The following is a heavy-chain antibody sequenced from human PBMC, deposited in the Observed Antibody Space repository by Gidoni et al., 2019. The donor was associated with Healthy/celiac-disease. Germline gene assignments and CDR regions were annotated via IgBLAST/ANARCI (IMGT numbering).Heavy chain of an antibody. CDR1: GFTFSSYD. CDR2: IGTAGDT. Sequence: EVQLVESGGGLVQPGGSLRPSWAASGFTFSSYDMHWVRQATGKGLEWVSAIGTAGDTYYPGSVKGRFTISRENAKNSLYLQMNSLRAGDTAVYYCARVEDSGAFDIWGQGTMVTVSS. V-gene: IGHV3-13*04. CDR3: ARVEDSGAFDI. J-gene: IGHJ3*02.